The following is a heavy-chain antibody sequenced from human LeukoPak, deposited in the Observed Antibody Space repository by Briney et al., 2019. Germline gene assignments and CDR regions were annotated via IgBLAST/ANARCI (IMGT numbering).Heavy chain of an antibody. CDR3: AREGLDYYGSGSYLTGYYYYYYMDV. CDR1: GYTFTGYY. J-gene: IGHJ6*03. CDR2: INPNSGGT. V-gene: IGHV1-2*02. D-gene: IGHD3-10*01. Sequence: ASVKVSCKTSGYTFTGYYMHWVRQAPGQGLEWMGWINPNSGGTNYAQKFQGRVTMTRDMSTSTVYMELSSLRSEDTAVYYCAREGLDYYGSGSYLTGYYYYYYMDVWGKGTTVTVSS.